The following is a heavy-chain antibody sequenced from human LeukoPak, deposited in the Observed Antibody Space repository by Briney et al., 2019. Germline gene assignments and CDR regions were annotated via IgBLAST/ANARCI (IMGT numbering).Heavy chain of an antibody. CDR3: ARNPHGSGSYRYYFDY. D-gene: IGHD3-10*01. CDR2: INPSGGSI. Sequence: GASVNVSCKASGYTFTSYYMHWVRQAPGQGLEWMGIINPSGGSISYAQKFQGRVTMTRDTSTSTVYMELSSLRSEDTAVYYCARNPHGSGSYRYYFDYWGQGTLVTVSS. V-gene: IGHV1-46*01. J-gene: IGHJ4*02. CDR1: GYTFTSYY.